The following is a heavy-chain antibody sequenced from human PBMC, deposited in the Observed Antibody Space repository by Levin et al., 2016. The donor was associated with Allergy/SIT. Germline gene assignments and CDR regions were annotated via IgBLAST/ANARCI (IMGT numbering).Heavy chain of an antibody. Sequence: SQTLSLTCAISGDSVSSNSAAWNWIRQSPSRGLEWLGRTYYRSKWYNDYAVSVKSRITINPDTSKNQFSLQLNSVTPEDTAVYYCARGLPPTQWLVGSYYYYGMDVWGQGTTVTVSS. V-gene: IGHV6-1*01. CDR1: GDSVSSNSAA. J-gene: IGHJ6*02. D-gene: IGHD6-19*01. CDR3: ARGLPPTQWLVGSYYYYGMDV. CDR2: TYYRSKWYN.